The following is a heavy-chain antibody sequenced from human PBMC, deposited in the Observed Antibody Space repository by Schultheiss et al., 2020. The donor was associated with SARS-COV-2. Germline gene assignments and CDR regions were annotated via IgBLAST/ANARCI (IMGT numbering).Heavy chain of an antibody. V-gene: IGHV4-39*07. CDR1: GGSIRSSSYY. CDR2: IYYSGST. J-gene: IGHJ5*02. Sequence: SQTLSLTCTVSGGSIRSSSYYWGWIRQPPGKGLEWIGSIYYSGSTNYNPSLKSRVTISVDTSKNQFSLKLSSVTAADTAVYYCARGGYSSGWRTGWFDPWGQGTLVTVSS. CDR3: ARGGYSSGWRTGWFDP. D-gene: IGHD6-19*01.